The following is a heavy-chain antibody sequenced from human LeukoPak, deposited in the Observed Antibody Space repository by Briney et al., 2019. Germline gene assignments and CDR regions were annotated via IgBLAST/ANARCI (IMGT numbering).Heavy chain of an antibody. V-gene: IGHV3-7*03. CDR1: GFTFIIYL. CDR2: IKQDGSEK. J-gene: IGHJ4*02. Sequence: GGSLRPSLAASGFTFIIYLVTRGRQAPGEGVEWVANIKQDGSEKYYVDSVKGRFTISRDNAKNSLFLQMNSLRAEDTAVYYCAKDFIGYFDYWGQGTLVTVSS. D-gene: IGHD3-10*01. CDR3: AKDFIGYFDY.